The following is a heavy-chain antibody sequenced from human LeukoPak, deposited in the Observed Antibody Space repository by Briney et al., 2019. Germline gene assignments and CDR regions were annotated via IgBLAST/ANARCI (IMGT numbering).Heavy chain of an antibody. Sequence: PGGSLRLSCAASGFTFSSYDMAWVLQAPGKGLEWVSAIIAGGDKTEYADSVKGRFTISRDNAKNSLYLQMNSLRAEDTAVYYCARAQSINTYYDFWSGYYRLDYWGQGTLVTVSS. V-gene: IGHV3-21*01. CDR1: GFTFSSYD. J-gene: IGHJ4*02. D-gene: IGHD3-3*01. CDR3: ARAQSINTYYDFWSGYYRLDY. CDR2: IIAGGDKT.